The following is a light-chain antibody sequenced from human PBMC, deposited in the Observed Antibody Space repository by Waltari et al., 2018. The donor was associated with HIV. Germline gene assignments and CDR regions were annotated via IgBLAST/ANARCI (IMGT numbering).Light chain of an antibody. CDR1: NSDLQLYDS. Sequence: QSALTQPASISGSPGQSVTISCTGINSDLQLYDSVSWYQQLPALTPHLIIFELSVRPAGISHRFSGSKCGNTASLTSSGLQAEDEADYYCSSYTVRNTLIFGGGTKLTVL. J-gene: IGLJ2*01. V-gene: IGLV2-14*03. CDR3: SSYTVRNTLI. CDR2: ELS.